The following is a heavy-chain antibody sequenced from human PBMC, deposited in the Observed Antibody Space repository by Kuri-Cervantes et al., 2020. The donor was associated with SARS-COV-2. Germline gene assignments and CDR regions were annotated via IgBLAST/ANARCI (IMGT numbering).Heavy chain of an antibody. CDR3: ARMYSINHYGMDV. Sequence: GSLRLSCAVYGGSFSGYYWSWIRQPPGKGLEWIGEINHSGSTNYNPSLKSRVTISVDTSKNQFSLKLSSVTAADTAVYYCARMYSINHYGMDVWGQGTKVTVSS. J-gene: IGHJ6*02. CDR2: INHSGST. D-gene: IGHD4-11*01. CDR1: GGSFSGYY. V-gene: IGHV4-34*01.